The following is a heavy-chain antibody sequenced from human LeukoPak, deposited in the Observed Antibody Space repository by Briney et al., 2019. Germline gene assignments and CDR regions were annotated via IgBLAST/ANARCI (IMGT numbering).Heavy chain of an antibody. V-gene: IGHV3-30*02. D-gene: IGHD3-16*01. J-gene: IGHJ4*02. CDR2: IRHDGSIK. Sequence: PGGSLRVSCAASGFFFSTYGMYWVRQAPGKRLEWVAFIRHDGSIKNYADSVKGRSTISRDNSKNTLYLQMNSLRAEDTAVYYCAKDSLADIDYWGQGTLVTVSS. CDR1: GFFFSTYG. CDR3: AKDSLADIDY.